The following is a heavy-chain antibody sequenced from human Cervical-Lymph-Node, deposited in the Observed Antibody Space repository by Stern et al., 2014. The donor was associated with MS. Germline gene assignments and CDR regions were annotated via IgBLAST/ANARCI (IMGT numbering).Heavy chain of an antibody. D-gene: IGHD1-1*01. CDR3: ARKDAGISYDALDI. CDR2: TSSDGNNQ. J-gene: IGHJ3*02. CDR1: GFTFSSYA. Sequence: QVQLVQSGGGVVQPGRSLRLSCAASGFTFSSYAMHWVRQAPGKGLEWVSITSSDGNNQNYAESVEGRFTISRDNSKNTLYLQMNRLRPEDTAMYYCARKDAGISYDALDIWGQGTMVTVSS. V-gene: IGHV3-30*04.